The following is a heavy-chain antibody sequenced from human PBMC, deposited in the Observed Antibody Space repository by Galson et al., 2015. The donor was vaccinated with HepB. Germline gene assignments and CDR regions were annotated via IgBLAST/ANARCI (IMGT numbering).Heavy chain of an antibody. CDR2: ISGSGGST. V-gene: IGHV3-23*01. CDR1: GFTFSSYA. CDR3: AKERSGSQQRFRVYFGY. J-gene: IGHJ4*02. D-gene: IGHD1-26*01. Sequence: SLRLSCAASGFTFSSYAMSWVRQAPGKGLEWVSAISGSGGSTYYADSVKGRFTISRDNSKNTLYLQMNSLRAEDTAVNFCAKERSGSQQRFRVYFGYLGQGTLVTVSS.